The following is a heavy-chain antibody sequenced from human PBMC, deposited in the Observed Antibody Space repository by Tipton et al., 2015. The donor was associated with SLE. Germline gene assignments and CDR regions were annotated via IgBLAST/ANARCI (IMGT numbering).Heavy chain of an antibody. V-gene: IGHV4-39*01. D-gene: IGHD6-13*01. CDR1: GDSFYSSHDQ. J-gene: IGHJ4*02. CDR2: RVSGGST. Sequence: TLSLTCSVSGDSFYSSHDQWDWIRQSPGKGLEWIGSRVSGGSTYYNPSLKSRVTLSVDMSKKQFSLKLSSVTAADSAVYYCARYWGPHSWYFVYWGQGTPVTVPS. CDR3: ARYWGPHSWYFVY.